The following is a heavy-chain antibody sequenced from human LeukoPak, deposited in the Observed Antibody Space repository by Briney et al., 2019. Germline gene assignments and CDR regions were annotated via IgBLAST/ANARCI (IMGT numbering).Heavy chain of an antibody. CDR2: INPNSGGT. CDR1: GYSFTGYF. D-gene: IGHD2-15*01. V-gene: IGHV1-2*02. J-gene: IGHJ5*02. Sequence: ASVKVSCKTSGYSFTGYFIHWVRQAPGQGFEWLGWINPNSGGTNYAEKFRDSVSMTRDTSINTVYMELSSLRLDDTALYYCARGVAPGGKRLDPWGQGTLITVSS. CDR3: ARGVAPGGKRLDP.